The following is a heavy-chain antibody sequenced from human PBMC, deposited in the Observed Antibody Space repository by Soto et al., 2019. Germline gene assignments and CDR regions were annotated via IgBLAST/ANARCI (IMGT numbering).Heavy chain of an antibody. CDR1: GFTFSSYA. J-gene: IGHJ3*02. Sequence: EVQLLESGGGLVQPGGSLRLSCAASGFTFSSYAMSWVRQAPGKGLEWVSAISGSGGSTYYADSVKGRFTISRDNSKXXXXXXXXXXXXXXXXVXYXAXDLGPGGDAFDIWGQGTXVTVSS. CDR2: ISGSGGST. D-gene: IGHD3-10*01. CDR3: AXDLGPGGDAFDI. V-gene: IGHV3-23*01.